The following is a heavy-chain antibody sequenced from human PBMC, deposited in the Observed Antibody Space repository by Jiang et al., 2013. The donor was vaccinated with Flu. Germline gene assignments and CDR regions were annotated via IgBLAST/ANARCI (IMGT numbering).Heavy chain of an antibody. D-gene: IGHD2-2*01. CDR1: GFTSIRW. CDR3: TKGYRTRTTYHGDDAFDL. J-gene: IGHJ3*01. CDR2: VKDKASGGTA. V-gene: IGHV3-15*01. Sequence: RLSCAASGFTSIRWILVRRSRRGWSGGRVKDKASGGTAEYATPVKGRFTISRDDSRNTVSLQMSSLKTEDTAVYYCTKGYRTRTTYHGDDAFDLWGQGTMVTVSS.